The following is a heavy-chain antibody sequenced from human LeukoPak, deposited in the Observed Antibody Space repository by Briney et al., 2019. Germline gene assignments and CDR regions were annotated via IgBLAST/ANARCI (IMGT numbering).Heavy chain of an antibody. CDR1: GGSISSNY. V-gene: IGHV4-59*12. D-gene: IGHD4-11*01. CDR3: ARGHSNLNWFDP. J-gene: IGHJ5*02. CDR2: IYYSGTT. Sequence: SETLSLTCTVSGGSISSNYWSWFRQPPGKGLEWIGYIYYSGTTNYNPSLKSRVTISVDTSKNQFSLKLSSVTAADTAVYYCARGHSNLNWFDPWGQGTLVTVSS.